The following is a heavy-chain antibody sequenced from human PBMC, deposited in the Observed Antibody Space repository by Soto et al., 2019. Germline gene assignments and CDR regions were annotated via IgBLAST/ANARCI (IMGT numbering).Heavy chain of an antibody. V-gene: IGHV3-23*01. CDR1: GFTFSNYA. CDR2: ISGSGGST. D-gene: IGHD6-13*01. Sequence: EVQLLESGGGLVQPGGSLRLSSAASGFTFSNYAVTWVRQAPGKGLEWVSTISGSGGSTYYADSVKGRFTISRDNSKNPLYLQMNSLRAEDTAVYYCAKDQGSSWYEIDYWGQGTLVTVSS. CDR3: AKDQGSSWYEIDY. J-gene: IGHJ4*02.